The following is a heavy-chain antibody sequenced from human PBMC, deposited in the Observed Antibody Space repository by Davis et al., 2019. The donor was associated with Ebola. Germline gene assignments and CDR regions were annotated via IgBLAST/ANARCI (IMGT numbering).Heavy chain of an antibody. D-gene: IGHD6-6*01. V-gene: IGHV3-9*01. J-gene: IGHJ4*02. CDR1: GFTFDDYA. CDR2: ISWNSFSV. Sequence: GGSLRLSCAASGFTFDDYAMHWVRQVPGEGLEWVSGISWNSFSVGYADSVQGRFTISRDNPKKSLYLQMNTLGAEDTALYYCAKGVSGYSSSPIDYWGQGTLVTVSS. CDR3: AKGVSGYSSSPIDY.